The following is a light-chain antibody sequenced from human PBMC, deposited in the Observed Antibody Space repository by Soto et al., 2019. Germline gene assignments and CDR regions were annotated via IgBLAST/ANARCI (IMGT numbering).Light chain of an antibody. J-gene: IGLJ1*01. Sequence: YELAQPPSVSVAPGQTASITCGGHNIGSKTVHWYRQTPGQAPVLVVYDDSDRPSGIPERFSGSNSGNTATLTISRVEAGDEADYYCQVWDSITDHSVFGTGTKVTVL. CDR2: DDS. CDR1: NIGSKT. CDR3: QVWDSITDHSV. V-gene: IGLV3-21*02.